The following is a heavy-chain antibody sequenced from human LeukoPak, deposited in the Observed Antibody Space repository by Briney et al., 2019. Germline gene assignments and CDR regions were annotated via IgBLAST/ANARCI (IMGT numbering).Heavy chain of an antibody. J-gene: IGHJ6*03. Sequence: GGSLRLSCAASGFTFSSYSMNWVRQAPGKGLEWVSYISSSSSTIYYADSVKGRFTISRDNAKNSLYLQMNSLRAEDTAVYYCARASWGGSSSSYYYYMDVWGKGTTVTVSS. CDR1: GFTFSSYS. V-gene: IGHV3-48*01. CDR3: ARASWGGSSSSYYYYMDV. CDR2: ISSSSSTI. D-gene: IGHD6-6*01.